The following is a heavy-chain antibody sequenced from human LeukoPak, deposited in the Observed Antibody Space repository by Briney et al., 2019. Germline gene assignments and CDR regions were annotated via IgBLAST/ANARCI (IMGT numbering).Heavy chain of an antibody. Sequence: GRSLRLSCAAAGFTFSDYYMSWIRQAPGKGLGWVSYISSSGSTIYYADSVKGRFTISRDNAKNSLYLQMNSLRAEDTAVYYCARTIHGGGHRGAFDIWGQGTMVTVSS. V-gene: IGHV3-11*04. CDR2: ISSSGSTI. CDR3: ARTIHGGGHRGAFDI. CDR1: GFTFSDYY. J-gene: IGHJ3*02. D-gene: IGHD2-21*01.